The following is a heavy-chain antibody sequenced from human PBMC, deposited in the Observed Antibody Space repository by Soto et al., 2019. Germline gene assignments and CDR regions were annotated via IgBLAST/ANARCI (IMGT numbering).Heavy chain of an antibody. CDR3: AKDSLYYYDSSGCHPLDY. J-gene: IGHJ4*02. V-gene: IGHV3-9*01. Sequence: GWSLRLSCSASVFTFDEYAMHWFRQAPGKGLEWVSGISWNSGSIGYADSVKGRFTISRDNAKNSLYLQMNSLRAEDTALYYCAKDSLYYYDSSGCHPLDYWGQGTLVTVSS. CDR2: ISWNSGSI. D-gene: IGHD3-22*01. CDR1: VFTFDEYA.